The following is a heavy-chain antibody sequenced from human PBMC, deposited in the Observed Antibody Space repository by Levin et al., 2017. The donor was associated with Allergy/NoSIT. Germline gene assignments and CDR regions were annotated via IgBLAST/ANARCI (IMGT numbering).Heavy chain of an antibody. CDR1: GYTFTGYY. D-gene: IGHD2-8*01. Sequence: WASVKVSCKASGYTFTGYYMHWVRQAPGQGLEWMGWINPNSGGTNYAQKFQGRVTMTRDTSISTAYMELSRLRSDDTAVYYCALSDIVLMVYAMSFDYWGQGTLVTVSS. J-gene: IGHJ4*02. CDR3: ALSDIVLMVYAMSFDY. V-gene: IGHV1-2*02. CDR2: INPNSGGT.